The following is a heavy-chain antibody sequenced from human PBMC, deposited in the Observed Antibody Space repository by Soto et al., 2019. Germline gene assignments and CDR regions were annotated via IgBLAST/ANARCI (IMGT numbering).Heavy chain of an antibody. CDR3: ARAAQYCSGGSCYSNWFDP. D-gene: IGHD2-15*01. CDR2: IYYSGST. Sequence: SETLSLTCTVSGGSISSGDYYWSWIRQPPGKGLEWIGYIYYSGSTYYNPSLKSRVTISVDTSKNQFSLKLSSVTAADTAVYYCARAAQYCSGGSCYSNWFDPWGQGTLVTVSS. J-gene: IGHJ5*02. CDR1: GGSISSGDYY. V-gene: IGHV4-30-4*01.